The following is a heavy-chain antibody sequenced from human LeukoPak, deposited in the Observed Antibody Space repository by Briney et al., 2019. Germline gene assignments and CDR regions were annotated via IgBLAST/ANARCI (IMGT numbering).Heavy chain of an antibody. V-gene: IGHV4-61*02. CDR3: ASEGRYYDSSGYEYFQH. Sequence: SQTLSLTCTVSGGSISSGNYYWSWIRQPAGKGLEWIGRIYTSGSTTYNPSLKSRLTMSVDTPKNQFSLKLSSVAAADTAIYYCASEGRYYDSSGYEYFQHWGQGTLVTVSS. J-gene: IGHJ1*01. CDR1: GGSISSGNYY. D-gene: IGHD3-22*01. CDR2: IYTSGST.